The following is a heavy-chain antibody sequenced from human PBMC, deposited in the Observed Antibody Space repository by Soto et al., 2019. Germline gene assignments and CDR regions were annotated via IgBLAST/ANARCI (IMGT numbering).Heavy chain of an antibody. CDR3: ARDVSGKLGHDS. CDR1: GFTFSNFW. D-gene: IGHD3-10*01. V-gene: IGHV3-7*01. CDR2: IKQDGSDK. J-gene: IGHJ4*02. Sequence: EVQLVESGGGLVQPGGSLRLSCAGSGFTFSNFWMSWVRRAPGKGLEWVANIKQDGSDKNDVGSVEGRFTICRDNAKNSLYLQMNSLRVEDTAIYYCARDVSGKLGHDSWGQGTLVTVSS.